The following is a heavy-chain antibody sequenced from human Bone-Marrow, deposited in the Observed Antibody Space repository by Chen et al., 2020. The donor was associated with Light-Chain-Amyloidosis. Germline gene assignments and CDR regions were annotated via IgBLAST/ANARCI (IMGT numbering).Heavy chain of an antibody. J-gene: IGHJ4*02. CDR2: TNSAGTST. D-gene: IGHD3-9*01. CDR3: ARTTLRYLDY. CDR1: GFSFSTYW. Sequence: EVLLVESGGEVVQPGGSLRLSCTASGFSFSTYWMHWVRQSPGKGLVSVPRTNSAGTSTTYADSVEGRFTVSRDNTKNTMYLEMNSLRVEDTAVYYCARTTLRYLDYWGQGTLVTVSS. V-gene: IGHV3-74*01.